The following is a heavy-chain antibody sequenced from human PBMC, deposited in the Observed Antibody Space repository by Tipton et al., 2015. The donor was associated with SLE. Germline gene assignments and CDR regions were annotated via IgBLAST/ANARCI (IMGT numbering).Heavy chain of an antibody. CDR2: IYYSGST. V-gene: IGHV4-59*11. J-gene: IGHJ6*02. CDR1: GGSISSHT. Sequence: TLSLTCTVSGGSISSHTWSWIRQPPGKGLEWIGYIYYSGSTYYNPSLKSRVTISVDTSKNQFSLKLSSVTAADTAVYYCAREGYDFWSGVDYGMDVWGQGTTVTVSS. D-gene: IGHD3-3*01. CDR3: AREGYDFWSGVDYGMDV.